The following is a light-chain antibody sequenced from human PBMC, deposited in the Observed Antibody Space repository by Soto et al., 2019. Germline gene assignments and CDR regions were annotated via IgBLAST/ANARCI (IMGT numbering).Light chain of an antibody. CDR3: MQSTYLPLT. Sequence: SQNPLSLSVTPGQPASISYRSNQSLLHTDGKDHLYWFLQKPGQPPQLLIYEVSNRFSGVTERFSGSGSGADFTLKISRLEAEDVGVYYCMQSTYLPLTFGGGTKVDIK. CDR2: EVS. V-gene: IGKV2D-29*01. CDR1: QSLLHTDGKDH. J-gene: IGKJ4*01.